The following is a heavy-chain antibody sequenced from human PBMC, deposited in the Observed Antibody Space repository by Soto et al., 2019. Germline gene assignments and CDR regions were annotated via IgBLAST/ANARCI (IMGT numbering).Heavy chain of an antibody. CDR3: ARGHYGMDV. V-gene: IGHV3-23*01. J-gene: IGHJ6*02. CDR2: VSGRGDST. CDR1: GFTFNNFG. Sequence: VQLLESGGGLVQPGGSLRLSCAASGFTFNNFGMTWVRQAPGKGLEWISGVSGRGDSTHYADSVKGRFTISRDNSRYTLYLQMNSLRVEDTAVYYCARGHYGMDVWGQGTTVTVSS.